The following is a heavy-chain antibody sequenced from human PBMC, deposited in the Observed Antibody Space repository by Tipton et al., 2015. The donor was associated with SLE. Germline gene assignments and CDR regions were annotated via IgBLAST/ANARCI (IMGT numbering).Heavy chain of an antibody. CDR3: ARGPFQRWPPGAY. CDR2: IYSSGYT. D-gene: IGHD6-19*01. CDR1: GGSITSSSYY. Sequence: GLVKPSETLSLTCTVSGGSITSSSYYWVWIRQPPGKGLEWIGSIYSSGYTYYNPSLKSRISISVDTSKSQFSLILNSLTAADTAVYYCARGPFQRWPPGAYWGQGTLVTVSS. J-gene: IGHJ4*02. V-gene: IGHV4-39*07.